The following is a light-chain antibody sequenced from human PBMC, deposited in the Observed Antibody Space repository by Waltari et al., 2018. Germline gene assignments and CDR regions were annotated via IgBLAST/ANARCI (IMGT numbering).Light chain of an antibody. J-gene: IGKJ1*01. V-gene: IGKV1-5*03. CDR1: QSISSW. Sequence: DIQMTQSPSTLSASVGDRVTITCRASQSISSWLAWYQQKPGTAPKLLIYKSSSLESGFPSRFGGSGSGTEFTLTISSLQPDDFATYYCQQYNSYSRTFGQGTKVEIK. CDR2: KSS. CDR3: QQYNSYSRT.